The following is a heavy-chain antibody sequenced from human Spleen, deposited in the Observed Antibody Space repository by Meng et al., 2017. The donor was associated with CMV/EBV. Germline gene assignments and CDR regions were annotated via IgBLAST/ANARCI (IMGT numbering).Heavy chain of an antibody. Sequence: YRFTSYYMHWVRQAPGQGLEWMGIINPSGGSTSYAQKFQGRVTMTRDTSTSTVYMELSSLRSEDTAVYYCARGGCSGGSCYPNWFDPWGQGTLVTVSS. CDR1: YRFTSYY. J-gene: IGHJ5*02. V-gene: IGHV1-46*01. CDR2: INPSGGST. D-gene: IGHD2-15*01. CDR3: ARGGCSGGSCYPNWFDP.